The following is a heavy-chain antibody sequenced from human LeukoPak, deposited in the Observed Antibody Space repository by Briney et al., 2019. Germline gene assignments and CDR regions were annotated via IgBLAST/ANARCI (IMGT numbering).Heavy chain of an antibody. V-gene: IGHV3-21*01. CDR1: GFTYSNYG. J-gene: IGHJ4*02. CDR3: TRDPKSCSGGSCFGVRFDY. Sequence: GGSLRLSCAASGFTYSNYGMNWVRQAPGKGLEWVSSISSTSSYIYYADSVKGRFTISRDNAKNSLYLQMNSLRAEDTAVYYCTRDPKSCSGGSCFGVRFDYWGQGTLVTVSS. CDR2: ISSTSSYI. D-gene: IGHD2-15*01.